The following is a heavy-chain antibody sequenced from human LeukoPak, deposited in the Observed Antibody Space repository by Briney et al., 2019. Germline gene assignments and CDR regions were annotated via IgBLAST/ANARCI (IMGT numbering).Heavy chain of an antibody. CDR1: GFSFSSYA. D-gene: IGHD5-12*01. CDR3: ARVIVATIDY. V-gene: IGHV3-7*04. J-gene: IGHJ4*02. Sequence: PGGSLRLSCAASGFSFSSYAMSWVRQAPGKGLEWVANIKQDGSEKYYVDSVKGRFTISRDNAKNSLYLQMNSLRAEDTAVYYCARVIVATIDYWGQGTLVTVSS. CDR2: IKQDGSEK.